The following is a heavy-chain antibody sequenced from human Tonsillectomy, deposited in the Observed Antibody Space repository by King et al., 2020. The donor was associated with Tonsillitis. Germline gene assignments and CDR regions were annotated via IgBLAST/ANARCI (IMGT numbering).Heavy chain of an antibody. CDR3: ARGVRYCSSTSCYSMAY. J-gene: IGHJ4*02. CDR1: GGSISSSSYY. D-gene: IGHD2-2*01. V-gene: IGHV4-39*01. CDR2: IYYSGST. Sequence: QLQESGPGLVKPSETLSLTCTVSGGSISSSSYYWGWIRQPPGKGLEWIGSIYYSGSTYYNPSLKSRVTTSVDTSKNQFSLKLSSVTAADTAVYYCARGVRYCSSTSCYSMAYWGQGTLVTVSS.